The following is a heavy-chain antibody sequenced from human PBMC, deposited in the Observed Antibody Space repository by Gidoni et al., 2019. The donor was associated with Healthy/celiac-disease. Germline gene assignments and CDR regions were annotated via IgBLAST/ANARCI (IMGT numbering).Heavy chain of an antibody. CDR1: GFTFSSYS. Sequence: EVQLVESGGGLVKPGGSLRLSGSAPGFTFSSYSMNWVRQAPGKGLEWVSSISSSSSYIYYADSVKGRFTISRDNAKNSLYLQMNSLRAEDTAVYYCARDSGIAVAALWGQGTLVTVSS. D-gene: IGHD6-19*01. V-gene: IGHV3-21*01. CDR2: ISSSSSYI. J-gene: IGHJ4*02. CDR3: ARDSGIAVAAL.